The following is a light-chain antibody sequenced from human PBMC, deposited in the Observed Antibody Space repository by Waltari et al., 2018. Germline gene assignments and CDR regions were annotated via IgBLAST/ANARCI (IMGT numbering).Light chain of an antibody. CDR3: SSYTSSSTWV. Sequence: SALTQPASLSGAPGPSITISCTETSIDGGGDHYVSWYQQHPGKAPKLMIYEVSNRPSGVSNRFSGSKSGNTASLTISGLQAEDEADYYCSSYTSSSTWVFGGGTKLTVL. V-gene: IGLV2-14*01. J-gene: IGLJ3*02. CDR2: EVS. CDR1: SIDGGGDHY.